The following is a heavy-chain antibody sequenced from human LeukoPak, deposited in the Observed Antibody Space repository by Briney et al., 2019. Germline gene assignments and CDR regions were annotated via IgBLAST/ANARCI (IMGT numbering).Heavy chain of an antibody. J-gene: IGHJ4*02. D-gene: IGHD2-2*01. CDR1: GYTFTGYY. CDR2: INPNSGGT. Sequence: ASVKVSCKASGYTFTGYYMHWVRQAPGQGLEWMGWINPNSGGTNYAQKFQGRVTMTRDTSISTAYMELSRLRSDDTAVYYCATAANCSSTSCYGVDYWGQGTLVTASS. CDR3: ATAANCSSTSCYGVDY. V-gene: IGHV1-2*02.